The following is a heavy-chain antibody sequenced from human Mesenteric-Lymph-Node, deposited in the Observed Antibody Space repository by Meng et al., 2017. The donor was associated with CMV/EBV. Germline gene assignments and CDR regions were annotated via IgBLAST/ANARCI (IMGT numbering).Heavy chain of an antibody. J-gene: IGHJ3*02. V-gene: IGHV3-74*01. CDR1: GFTFSDYW. CDR3: ARDSDYGDDQNAFDI. CDR2: INSDGSST. D-gene: IGHD4-17*01. Sequence: GESLKISCAASGFTFSDYWMFWVRQAPGKGLVWVSRINSDGSSTSYADSVKGRFTISRDNAKNTLYLQMNSLRAEDTAVYYCARDSDYGDDQNAFDIWGQGTMVTVSS.